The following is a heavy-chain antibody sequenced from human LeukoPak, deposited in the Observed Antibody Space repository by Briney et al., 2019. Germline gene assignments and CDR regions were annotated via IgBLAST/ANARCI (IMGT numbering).Heavy chain of an antibody. CDR2: ISWDGGST. Sequence: GGSLRLSCAASGFTFDDYAMHWVRQAPGKGLEWVSLISWDGGSTYYADSVKGRFTISRDNSKNSLYLRMNSLRAEDTALYYCAKTFSSTVTYDAFDIWGQGTMVTVSS. J-gene: IGHJ3*02. D-gene: IGHD4-11*01. CDR1: GFTFDDYA. CDR3: AKTFSSTVTYDAFDI. V-gene: IGHV3-43D*03.